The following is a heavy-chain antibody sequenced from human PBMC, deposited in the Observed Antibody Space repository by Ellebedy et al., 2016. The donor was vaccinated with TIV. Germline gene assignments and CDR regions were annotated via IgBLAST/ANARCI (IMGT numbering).Heavy chain of an antibody. V-gene: IGHV3-48*04. D-gene: IGHD3-22*01. CDR1: GFTFSSYG. J-gene: IGHJ6*02. CDR3: ARDGDYEDNYGLDV. Sequence: GESLKISXAASGFTFSSYGMHWVRQAPGKGLEWISYISSTSTILWYADSVRGRFTISRDNAKNSVYLQMNSLRAEDTAVYYCARDGDYEDNYGLDVWGQGTTVTVSS. CDR2: ISSTSTIL.